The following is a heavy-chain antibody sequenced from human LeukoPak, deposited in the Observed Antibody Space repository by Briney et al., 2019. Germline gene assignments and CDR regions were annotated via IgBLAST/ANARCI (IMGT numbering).Heavy chain of an antibody. J-gene: IGHJ3*02. CDR1: GFTVSSNY. CDR3: ARDSPYSDYLIGGAFNI. V-gene: IGHV3-53*01. Sequence: GGSLRLSCAASGFTVSSNYMSWVRQAPGKGLEWVSVIYSDGTTYYADSVKGRFTISRDNSKNTLYLQMNSLRAEDTAVYYCARDSPYSDYLIGGAFNIWGQGTMVTVSS. CDR2: IYSDGTT. D-gene: IGHD4-11*01.